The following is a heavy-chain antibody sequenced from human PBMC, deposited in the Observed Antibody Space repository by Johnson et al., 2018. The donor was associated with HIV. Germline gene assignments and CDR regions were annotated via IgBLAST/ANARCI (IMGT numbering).Heavy chain of an antibody. Sequence: QVQLVESGGGVVQPGRSLRLSCAASGFTFSSYAMHWVRQAPGKGLEWVAVIWYDGSNKYYVDSVKGRFTISRDNAKNSLYLQMNSLRAEDTALYYCAKAYHSVNDAFDIWGQGTMVTVSS. CDR2: IWYDGSNK. CDR3: AKAYHSVNDAFDI. CDR1: GFTFSSYA. J-gene: IGHJ3*02. V-gene: IGHV3-33*03.